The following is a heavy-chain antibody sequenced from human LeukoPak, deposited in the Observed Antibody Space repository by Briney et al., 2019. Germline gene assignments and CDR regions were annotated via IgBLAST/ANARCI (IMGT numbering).Heavy chain of an antibody. Sequence: PSETLSLTCTVSGGSISNYYWSWIRQPPGKGLEGIAYIYYSGSTNYNPSLKSRVTISVDTSKNQFSLNLSSVTAADTAMYYCARHSSDIAARPNDYWGQGTLVTVSS. CDR3: ARHSSDIAARPNDY. V-gene: IGHV4-59*08. J-gene: IGHJ4*02. CDR2: IYYSGST. CDR1: GGSISNYY. D-gene: IGHD6-6*01.